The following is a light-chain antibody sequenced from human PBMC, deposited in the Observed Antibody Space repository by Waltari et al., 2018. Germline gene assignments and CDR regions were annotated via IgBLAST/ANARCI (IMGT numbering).Light chain of an antibody. CDR3: QQYGVSLWT. CDR2: SAS. J-gene: IGKJ1*01. CDR1: QSVSSSY. Sequence: EIVLTQSPGTLSLSPGERATLSCRARQSVSSSYLSWYQQTPGQAPRLLIYSASSRATGIPDMFSGSGSGTDFTLIISRLEPEDFAVYYCQQYGVSLWTFGQGTRVEIK. V-gene: IGKV3-20*01.